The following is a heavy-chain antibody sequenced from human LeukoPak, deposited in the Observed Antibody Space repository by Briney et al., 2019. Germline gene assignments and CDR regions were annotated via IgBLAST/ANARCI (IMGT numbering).Heavy chain of an antibody. CDR1: GYTFTSYG. Sequence: ASVKVSCKASGYTFTSYGISWVRQAPGQRLEWMGWISAYNGNTDYAQKLQGRVTMTTDPSTSTAYMELRSLRSGDTAVYYCATGRGDCGGDCRWGQGTLVTVSS. D-gene: IGHD2-21*02. J-gene: IGHJ4*02. CDR3: ATGRGDCGGDCR. CDR2: ISAYNGNT. V-gene: IGHV1-18*01.